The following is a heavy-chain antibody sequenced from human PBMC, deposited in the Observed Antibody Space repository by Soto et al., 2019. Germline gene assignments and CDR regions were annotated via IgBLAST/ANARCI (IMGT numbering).Heavy chain of an antibody. V-gene: IGHV5-51*01. Sequence: GESRKISCKGSVDNFATYCIAWLRQMPVKGPEWMGIIWPCDSDAWYIPSFQGQVNISADKSISTAYLQWSSLEASDTAMYYCARNLIATKSYGRECDGLDIWAQGTLVTVSS. J-gene: IGHJ3*02. CDR1: VDNFATYC. CDR2: IWPCDSDA. D-gene: IGHD3-16*01. CDR3: ARNLIATKSYGRECDGLDI.